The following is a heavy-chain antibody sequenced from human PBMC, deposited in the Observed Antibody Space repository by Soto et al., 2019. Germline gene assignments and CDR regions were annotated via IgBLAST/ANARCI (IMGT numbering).Heavy chain of an antibody. Sequence: SETLSLTCAVYGGSFSGYYWSWIRQPPGKGLEWIGEINHSGRTNYNPSLKSRVTISVDTSKNQFSLKLSSVTAADTAVYYCARGYYGSGSYYYYMDVWGKGTTVTVS. D-gene: IGHD3-10*01. J-gene: IGHJ6*03. CDR3: ARGYYGSGSYYYYMDV. CDR1: GGSFSGYY. V-gene: IGHV4-34*01. CDR2: INHSGRT.